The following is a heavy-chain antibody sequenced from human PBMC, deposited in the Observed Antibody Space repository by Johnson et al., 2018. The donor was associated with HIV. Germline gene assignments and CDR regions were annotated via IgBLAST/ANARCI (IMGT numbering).Heavy chain of an antibody. J-gene: IGHJ3*02. CDR3: AREPIREVGGAFDI. CDR1: GFTFSSYW. D-gene: IGHD1-26*01. V-gene: IGHV3-30*03. CDR2: ISYDGSNK. Sequence: VQLVESGGGLVQPGGSLRLSCAASGFTFSSYWMSWVRQAPGKGLEWVAVISYDGSNKYYADSVKGRFTISRDNSKNTLFLQMNSLRPEDTAVYYCAREPIREVGGAFDIWGQGTVVTVSS.